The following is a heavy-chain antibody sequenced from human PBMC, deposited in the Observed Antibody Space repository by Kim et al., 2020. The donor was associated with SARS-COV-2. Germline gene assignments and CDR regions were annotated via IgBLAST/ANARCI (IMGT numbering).Heavy chain of an antibody. V-gene: IGHV1-18*01. Sequence: ASVKVSCKASGYTFTSYGISWVRQAPGQGLEWMGWISAYNGNTNYAQKLQGRVTMTTDTSTSTAYMELRSLRSDDTAVYYCARVVVALGYSSSWYHDYWGQGTLVTVSS. J-gene: IGHJ4*02. CDR2: ISAYNGNT. CDR3: ARVVVALGYSSSWYHDY. CDR1: GYTFTSYG. D-gene: IGHD6-13*01.